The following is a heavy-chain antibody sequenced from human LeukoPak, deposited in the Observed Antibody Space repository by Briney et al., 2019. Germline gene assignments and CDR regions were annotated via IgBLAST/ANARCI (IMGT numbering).Heavy chain of an antibody. J-gene: IGHJ4*02. CDR3: ARAEQQLVLPDY. D-gene: IGHD6-13*01. CDR2: IYYSGST. V-gene: IGHV4-31*03. CDR1: GGSISSGGYY. Sequence: SQTLSLTCTVSGGSISSGGYYWSWIRQHPGKGLEWIGYIYYSGSTYYNPSLKSRVTISVDRSKNQFSLKLSSVTAADTAVYYCARAEQQLVLPDYWGQGTLVTVSS.